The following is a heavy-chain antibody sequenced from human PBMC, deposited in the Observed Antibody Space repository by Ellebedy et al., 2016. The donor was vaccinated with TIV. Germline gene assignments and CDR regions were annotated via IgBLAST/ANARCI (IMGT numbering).Heavy chain of an antibody. D-gene: IGHD2-15*01. CDR1: GGSISGNY. CDR3: ARGLPAFEY. V-gene: IGHV4-4*07. CDR2: IYISGST. J-gene: IGHJ4*02. Sequence: MPSETLSLTCTVSGGSISGNYWNWIRQYAGKGLEWIGRIYISGSTNYNPSLKSRVTMSEDTSKNQFSLNLKSVTAADTAVYYCARGLPAFEYWGQGALVTVSS.